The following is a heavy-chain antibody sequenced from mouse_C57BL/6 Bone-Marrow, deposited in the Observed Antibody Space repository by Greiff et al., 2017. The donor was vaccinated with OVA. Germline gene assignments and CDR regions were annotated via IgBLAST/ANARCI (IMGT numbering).Heavy chain of an antibody. CDR3: ARSSDSSGFPYDFDY. CDR1: GYTFTSYW. Sequence: QVQLKESGAELVKPGASVKLSCKASGYTFTSYWMHWVKQRPGRGLEWIGRIDPTSGGTKYNEKFKSKATLTVDKPSSTAYMQLSSLTSEDSAVYYCARSSDSSGFPYDFDYGGQGTTLTVSS. CDR2: IDPTSGGT. J-gene: IGHJ2*01. V-gene: IGHV1-72*01. D-gene: IGHD3-2*02.